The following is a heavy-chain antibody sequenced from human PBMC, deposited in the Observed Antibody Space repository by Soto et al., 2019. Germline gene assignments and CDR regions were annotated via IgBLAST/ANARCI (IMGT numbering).Heavy chain of an antibody. V-gene: IGHV4-59*01. CDR1: GGSISSYY. J-gene: IGHJ5*02. CDR3: ARGIVATIDWFDP. D-gene: IGHD5-12*01. Sequence: PSETLSLTCTVSGGSISSYYWSWIRQPPGKGLEWIGYIYYSGSTNYNPSLKSRVTISVDTSKNQFSLKLSSVTAADTAVYYCARGIVATIDWFDPWGQGTLVTVSS. CDR2: IYYSGST.